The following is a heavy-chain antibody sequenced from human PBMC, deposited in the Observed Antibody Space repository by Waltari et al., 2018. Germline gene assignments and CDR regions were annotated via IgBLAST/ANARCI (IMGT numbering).Heavy chain of an antibody. CDR2: VSGSGETT. J-gene: IGHJ3*02. Sequence: EMKLLESGGGLVQPGGSLRLSCAASGFRLKNYAMAWVRQAPGKGLEWVSGVSGSGETTYYADSVKGRFTISRDSSENTLDLQMSGLTAADTAIYYCAKDAYDVLTPRAFDIWGQGTMVTVSS. D-gene: IGHD3-9*01. CDR1: GFRLKNYA. V-gene: IGHV3-23*01. CDR3: AKDAYDVLTPRAFDI.